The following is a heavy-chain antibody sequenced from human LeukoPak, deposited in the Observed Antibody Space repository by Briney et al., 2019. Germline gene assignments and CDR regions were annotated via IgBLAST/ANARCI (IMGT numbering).Heavy chain of an antibody. J-gene: IGHJ6*02. V-gene: IGHV1-69*13. CDR2: IIPIFGTA. CDR3: ARDSALRLYYGMDV. D-gene: IGHD4-17*01. Sequence: SVKVSCKASGYTFTGYYMHWVRQAPGQGLEWMGGIIPIFGTANYAQKFQGRVTITADESTSTAYMELSSLRSEDTAVYYCARDSALRLYYGMDVWGQGTTVTVSS. CDR1: GYTFTGYY.